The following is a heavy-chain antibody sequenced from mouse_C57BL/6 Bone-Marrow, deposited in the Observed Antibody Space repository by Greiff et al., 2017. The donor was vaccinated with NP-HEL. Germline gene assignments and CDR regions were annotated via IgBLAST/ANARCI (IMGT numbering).Heavy chain of an antibody. CDR1: GYTFTSYW. CDR2: IDPNSGGT. CDR3: ARDYYGSRGWYFDV. J-gene: IGHJ1*03. Sequence: QVQLQQPGADLVKPGASVKLSCKASGYTFTSYWMHWVKQRPGRGLEWIGRIDPNSGGTKFNEKFKTKATLTVDKPSSTAYMQLSSLTSEYSAVYYCARDYYGSRGWYFDVWGTGTTVTVSS. V-gene: IGHV1-72*01. D-gene: IGHD1-1*01.